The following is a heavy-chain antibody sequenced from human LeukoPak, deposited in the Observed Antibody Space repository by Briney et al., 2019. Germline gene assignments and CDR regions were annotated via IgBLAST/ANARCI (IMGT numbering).Heavy chain of an antibody. CDR1: GFTFSSYA. J-gene: IGHJ2*01. D-gene: IGHD6-13*01. Sequence: PGGSLRLSCAASGFTFSSYAMHWVRQAPGKGLEYVSAISSNGGSTYYANSVKGRFTISRDNSKNTLYLQMGSLRAGDTAVYYCARAAYSSTWYSRYFDLWGRGTLVTVSS. CDR2: ISSNGGST. V-gene: IGHV3-64*01. CDR3: ARAAYSSTWYSRYFDL.